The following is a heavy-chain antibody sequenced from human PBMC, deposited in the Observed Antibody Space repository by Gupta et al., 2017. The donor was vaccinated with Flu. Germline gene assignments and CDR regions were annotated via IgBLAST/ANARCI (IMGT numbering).Heavy chain of an antibody. CDR2: IGSGGNT. D-gene: IGHD3-16*01. Sequence: MQLVESGGGLVKPGGSLRLSCVMPGFSFSDSHMNWIRPAPGKGLELISYIGSGGNTDYADSVRGRFTISRDNARDSLFLQMNSLRDEDTARYYCARDLNWAFISWGQGALVTVSS. CDR1: GFSFSDSH. CDR3: ARDLNWAFIS. V-gene: IGHV3-11*06. J-gene: IGHJ5*02.